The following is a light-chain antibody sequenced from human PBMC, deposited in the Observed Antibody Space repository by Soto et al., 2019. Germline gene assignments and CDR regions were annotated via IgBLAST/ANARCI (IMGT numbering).Light chain of an antibody. V-gene: IGLV2-14*01. CDR2: DVS. CDR3: SSYTSSNTVV. Sequence: QSVLTQPASVSGSPGQSITISCAGTSGDVGGYDYVSWYQQHPGKAPKLMIYDVSNRPSGVSNRFSGSKSGNTASLTISGLQAEDEADYYCSSYTSSNTVVFGGGPKLTVL. CDR1: SGDVGGYDY. J-gene: IGLJ2*01.